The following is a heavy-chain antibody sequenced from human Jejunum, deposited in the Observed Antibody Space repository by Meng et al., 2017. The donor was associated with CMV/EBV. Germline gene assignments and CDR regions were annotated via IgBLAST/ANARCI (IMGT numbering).Heavy chain of an antibody. D-gene: IGHD2-2*01. Sequence: QVQLVQSRAEVKKSGASVKVSCKAPGSTFTSYGISWVRQAPGQGLEWMGWISAYNGNTNYAQKLQGRVTMTTDTSTSTAYMELRSLRSDDTAVYYCARARLGGYCSSTSCADNWFDPWGQGTLVTVSS. CDR3: ARARLGGYCSSTSCADNWFDP. CDR2: ISAYNGNT. CDR1: GSTFTSYG. V-gene: IGHV1-18*01. J-gene: IGHJ5*02.